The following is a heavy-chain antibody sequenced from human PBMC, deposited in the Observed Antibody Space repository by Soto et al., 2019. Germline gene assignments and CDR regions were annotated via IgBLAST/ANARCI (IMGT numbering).Heavy chain of an antibody. V-gene: IGHV3-66*01. D-gene: IGHD2-15*01. CDR1: GFTVSSNY. J-gene: IGHJ4*02. Sequence: EVQLVESGGGLVQPGGSLRLSCAASGFTVSSNYMNWVRQAPGKGLEWVSVIYSGVSTYYADSVKGRFTISRDNSKNTLYLHMNTLSAEDTAVYYCPRRWWAHFDYWGQGTLVPVSS. CDR3: PRRWWAHFDY. CDR2: IYSGVST.